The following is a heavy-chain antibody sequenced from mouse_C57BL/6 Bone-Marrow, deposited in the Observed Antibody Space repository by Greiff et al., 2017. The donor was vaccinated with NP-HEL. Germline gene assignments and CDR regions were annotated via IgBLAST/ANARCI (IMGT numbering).Heavy chain of an antibody. CDR2: IDPSDSDT. D-gene: IGHD2-1*01. J-gene: IGHJ4*01. Sequence: QVQLLQSGAEFVKPGASVKLSCKASGYTFTSYWMQWVQQRPGQGLEWIGDIDPSDSDTNYTQKVKGRVTFTVDTSANTAYLQLSSLTSEDSAVYYCARCGNYAAVDYWGQGTAVTVSS. V-gene: IGHV1-50*01. CDR1: GYTFTSYW. CDR3: ARCGNYAAVDY.